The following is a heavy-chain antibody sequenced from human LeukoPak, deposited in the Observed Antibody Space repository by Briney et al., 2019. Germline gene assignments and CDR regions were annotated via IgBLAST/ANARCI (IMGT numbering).Heavy chain of an antibody. CDR1: GYSISSGYY. Sequence: SETLSLTCTVSGYSISSGYYWGWIRQPPGKGLEWIGSIYHSGSTYYNPSLKSRVTISVDTSKNQFFLKLSSVTAADTAVYYCARETYYYGSGSYYNEDYWGQGTLVTVSS. V-gene: IGHV4-38-2*02. CDR2: IYHSGST. J-gene: IGHJ4*02. CDR3: ARETYYYGSGSYYNEDY. D-gene: IGHD3-10*01.